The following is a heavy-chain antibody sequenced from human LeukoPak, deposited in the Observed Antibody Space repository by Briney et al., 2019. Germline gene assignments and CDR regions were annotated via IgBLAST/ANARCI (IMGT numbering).Heavy chain of an antibody. V-gene: IGHV1-24*01. CDR1: GYTLTELS. CDR2: FDPEDGET. Sequence: ASVKVSCKVSGYTLTELSMHWVRQAPGKGLEWMGGFDPEDGETIYAQKFQGRVTMTEDTSTDTAYMELSSLRSEDTAVYYCATDYTGTRGFDYWGQGTLATVSS. CDR3: ATDYTGTRGFDY. D-gene: IGHD1-1*01. J-gene: IGHJ4*02.